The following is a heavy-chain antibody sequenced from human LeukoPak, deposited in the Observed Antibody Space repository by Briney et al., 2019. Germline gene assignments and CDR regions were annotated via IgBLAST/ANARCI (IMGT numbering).Heavy chain of an antibody. CDR1: GFTFSSYA. J-gene: IGHJ6*02. D-gene: IGHD2-2*01. CDR3: ARDRTNMRYCSSTSCYGYYYYGMDV. CDR2: ISYDGSNK. Sequence: GRSLRLSCAASGFTFSSYAMHWVRQAPGKGLEWVAVISYDGSNKYYADSVKGRFTISRDNSKNTLYLQMNSLRAEDTAVYYCARDRTNMRYCSSTSCYGYYYYGMDVWGQGTTVTVSS. V-gene: IGHV3-30-3*01.